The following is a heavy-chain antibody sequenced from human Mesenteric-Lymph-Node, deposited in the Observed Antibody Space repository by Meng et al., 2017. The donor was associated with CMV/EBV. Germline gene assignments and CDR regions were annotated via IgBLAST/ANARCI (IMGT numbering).Heavy chain of an antibody. CDR3: ARADDFSNWIDP. D-gene: IGHD3-3*01. V-gene: IGHV4-31*03. CDR2: IYYSGST. Sequence: CTVSGGSISSGGYYWSWIRQHPGKGLEWIGYIYYSGSTYYNPPLKSRVTISVDTSKNQFSLKVSSATAADTAIYYCARADDFSNWIDPWGQGTLVTVSS. CDR1: GGSISSGGYY. J-gene: IGHJ5*02.